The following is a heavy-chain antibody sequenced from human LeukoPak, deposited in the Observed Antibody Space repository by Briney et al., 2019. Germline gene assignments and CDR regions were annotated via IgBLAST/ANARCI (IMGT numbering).Heavy chain of an antibody. D-gene: IGHD6-19*01. J-gene: IGHJ3*02. CDR3: AREVISSARQTDAFDI. V-gene: IGHV3-74*01. CDR2: INSDGSRT. CDR1: XXTLSSHW. Sequence: PGGXXXXXXXXXXXTLSSHWMHWVCQAPGKGLVWVSRINSDGSRTNYADSVMGRLTISRDNAKNTLYLQMNSLRAEDTAVYYCAREVISSARQTDAFDIWGQGTMVTVSS.